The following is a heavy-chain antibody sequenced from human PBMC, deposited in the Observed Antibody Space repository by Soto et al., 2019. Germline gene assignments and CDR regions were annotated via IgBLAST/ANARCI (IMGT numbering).Heavy chain of an antibody. D-gene: IGHD6-19*01. Sequence: QVQLQQWGAGLLQASETLSLKCAVYGGSFSGCFWSWVRQSPGKGLEWIGEVDHSGDTQYTPSLKSRVTISVDTSQNQSSLKVRSVTAADTAAYYCAGRTVTGWFFDSWGQGTLVKVSS. CDR2: VDHSGDT. CDR3: AGRTVTGWFFDS. J-gene: IGHJ4*02. CDR1: GGSFSGCF. V-gene: IGHV4-34*01.